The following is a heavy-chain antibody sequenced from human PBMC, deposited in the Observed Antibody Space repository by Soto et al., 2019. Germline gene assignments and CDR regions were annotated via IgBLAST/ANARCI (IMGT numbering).Heavy chain of an antibody. J-gene: IGHJ6*03. Sequence: GGSLRLSCAASGFTFSDYYMSWIRQAPGKGLEWVSYISSSGSTIYYADSVKGRFTISRDNAKNSLYLQMNSLRAEDTAVYYCASADFWSGGSPSYYYYMDVWGKGTTVTVSS. D-gene: IGHD3-3*01. CDR1: GFTFSDYY. CDR3: ASADFWSGGSPSYYYYMDV. CDR2: ISSSGSTI. V-gene: IGHV3-11*01.